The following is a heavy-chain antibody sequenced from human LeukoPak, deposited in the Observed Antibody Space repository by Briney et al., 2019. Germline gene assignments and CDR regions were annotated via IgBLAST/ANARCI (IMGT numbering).Heavy chain of an antibody. Sequence: GGSLRLSCAASGFTFSIYGMSWVRQAPGKGLEWVSGISGSGDRTYYAESVKGRFTISRDNSKNTLYLQMNSLRAEDTAVYYCAKEMGKHSVVVTALRKLNWFDSWGQGTLVTVSS. D-gene: IGHD2-21*02. V-gene: IGHV3-23*01. J-gene: IGHJ5*01. CDR1: GFTFSIYG. CDR2: ISGSGDRT. CDR3: AKEMGKHSVVVTALRKLNWFDS.